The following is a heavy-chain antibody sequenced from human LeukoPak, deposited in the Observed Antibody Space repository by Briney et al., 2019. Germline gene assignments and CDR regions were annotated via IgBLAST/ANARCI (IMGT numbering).Heavy chain of an antibody. Sequence: GGSLRLSCAASGFTFSDYWMHWVRQAPGKGLEWVAVISYDGSNKYYADSVKGRFTISRDNSKNTLYLQMNSLRAEDTAVYYCARARWLQLFGDYWGQGTLVTVSS. D-gene: IGHD5-24*01. V-gene: IGHV3-30-3*01. CDR2: ISYDGSNK. CDR1: GFTFSDYW. CDR3: ARARWLQLFGDY. J-gene: IGHJ4*02.